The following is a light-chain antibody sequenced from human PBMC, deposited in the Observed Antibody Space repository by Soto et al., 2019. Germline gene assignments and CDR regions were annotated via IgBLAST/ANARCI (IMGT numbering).Light chain of an antibody. Sequence: QSVLTQPASVSGSPGQSITIACTGTSSDIGSYNLVSWYQQHPGKAPKLMIYEVSKRPSGVSNRFSGSKSGITASLTISGLQAEDEADYYCCSYAGSSTGYVFGTGTKLTVL. CDR3: CSYAGSSTGYV. J-gene: IGLJ1*01. CDR2: EVS. V-gene: IGLV2-23*02. CDR1: SSDIGSYNL.